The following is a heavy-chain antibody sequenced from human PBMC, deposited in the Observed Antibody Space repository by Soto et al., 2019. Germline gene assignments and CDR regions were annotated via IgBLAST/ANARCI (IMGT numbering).Heavy chain of an antibody. J-gene: IGHJ6*02. D-gene: IGHD6-6*01. CDR1: GYSFTSYW. CDR2: IDPSDSYT. CDR3: AREYSSSSGYYYHYYGMDV. V-gene: IGHV5-10-1*01. Sequence: PGESLKISCKGSGYSFTSYWISCVRQMPGKGLEWMGRIDPSDSYTNYSPSFQGHVTISADKSISTAYLQWSSLKASDTAMYYCAREYSSSSGYYYHYYGMDVWGQGTKVTVSS.